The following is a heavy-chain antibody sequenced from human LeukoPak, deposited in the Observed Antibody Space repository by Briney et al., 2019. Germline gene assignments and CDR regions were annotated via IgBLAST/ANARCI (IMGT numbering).Heavy chain of an antibody. D-gene: IGHD3-22*01. Sequence: SGGSLRLSCAASGFIFSTYGMHWVRQAPGKGLEWVALIRYDGSNKYYADSVKGRFTISRDNSKNTLYLQMNSLRAEDTAVYYCAKGPEGYCDSRNAFDIWGQGTMVTVSS. CDR2: IRYDGSNK. V-gene: IGHV3-30*02. J-gene: IGHJ3*02. CDR3: AKGPEGYCDSRNAFDI. CDR1: GFIFSTYG.